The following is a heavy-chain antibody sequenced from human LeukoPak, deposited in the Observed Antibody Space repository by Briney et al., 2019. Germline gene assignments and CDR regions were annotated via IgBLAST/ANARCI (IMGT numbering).Heavy chain of an antibody. V-gene: IGHV1-18*01. CDR1: GYTFTSYG. CDR3: AXXXXXXXXXXVDFYYYYYYRTV. CDR2: ISAYNGNT. Sequence: ASVKVSCKASGYTFTSYGISWVRQAPGQGLEWMGWISAYNGNTNYAQKLQGRVTMTTDTSTSTAYMELSSLRSEDTAVYYCAXXXXXXXXXXVDFYYYYYYRTVWGKGPTVTV. D-gene: IGHD3/OR15-3a*01. J-gene: IGHJ6*03.